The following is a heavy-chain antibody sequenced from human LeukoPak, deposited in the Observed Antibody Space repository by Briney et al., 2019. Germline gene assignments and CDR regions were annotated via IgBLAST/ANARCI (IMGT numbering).Heavy chain of an antibody. CDR3: ARGLRDGLTGNDVLDV. D-gene: IGHD3-9*01. CDR2: MNTQGDYT. Sequence: GASVKVSCKASGYTFTCYNMHWVRQAAGQGLEWMGWMNTQGDYTGYAQKFQDRVTMTSHSSTTTAYMELSSLTSEDTALYYCARGLRDGLTGNDVLDVWGLGTMVIVTS. CDR1: GYTFTCYN. J-gene: IGHJ3*01. V-gene: IGHV1-8*02.